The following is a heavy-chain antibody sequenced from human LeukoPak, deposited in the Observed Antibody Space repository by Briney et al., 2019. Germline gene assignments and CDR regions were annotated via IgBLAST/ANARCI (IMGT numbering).Heavy chain of an antibody. CDR3: ARDYCSGVSCYYFDY. CDR2: ISRSSSYR. V-gene: IGHV3-21*01. J-gene: IGHJ4*02. D-gene: IGHD2-15*01. Sequence: PGGSLRLSCAASGFTFSSYSMNWVRQAPGKGLEWVSSISRSSSYRYYADSVKGRFTISRDNAKNSLYLQMNSLRAEDTAVYYCARDYCSGVSCYYFDYWGQGTPVTVSS. CDR1: GFTFSSYS.